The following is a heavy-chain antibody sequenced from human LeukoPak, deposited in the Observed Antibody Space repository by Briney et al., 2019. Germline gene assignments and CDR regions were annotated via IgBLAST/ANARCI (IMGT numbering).Heavy chain of an antibody. V-gene: IGHV1-8*01. J-gene: IGHJ4*02. CDR3: ARVIGSIDY. CDR1: GYTFTSYD. CDR2: MNPQSGYT. D-gene: IGHD1-26*01. Sequence: GASVKVSCKASGYTFTSYDINWVRQATGQGLEWMGWMNPQSGYTGYAQKFQGRVTMTRDTSISTAYMELVSLRSEDTAMYYCARVIGSIDYWGQGTLVTVSS.